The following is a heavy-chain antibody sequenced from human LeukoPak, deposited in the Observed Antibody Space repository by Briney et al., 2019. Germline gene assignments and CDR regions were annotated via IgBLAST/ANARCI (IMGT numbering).Heavy chain of an antibody. CDR2: INHSGST. CDR3: ARTFHRLARKSPYFDY. J-gene: IGHJ4*02. CDR1: GYSIRSGFF. D-gene: IGHD2/OR15-2a*01. V-gene: IGHV4-38-2*02. Sequence: SETLSLTCNVSGYSIRSGFFWGWIRQPPGKGLEWIGEINHSGSTNYNPSLKSRVTISVDTSKNQFSLKLSSVTAADTAVYYCARTFHRLARKSPYFDYWGQGTLVTVSS.